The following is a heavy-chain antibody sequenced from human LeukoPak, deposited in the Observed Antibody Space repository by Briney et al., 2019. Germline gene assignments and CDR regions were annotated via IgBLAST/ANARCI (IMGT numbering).Heavy chain of an antibody. D-gene: IGHD2-2*01. V-gene: IGHV1-69*13. CDR3: ARSNIVVVPAGYYGAFDI. CDR1: GGTFSSYA. Sequence: ASVKVSCKASGGTFSSYAISWVRQAPGQGLEWMGGIIPIFGTANYAQKFQGRVTITADESTSTAYMELSSLRSEDTAVYYCARSNIVVVPAGYYGAFDIWGQGTMITVSS. J-gene: IGHJ3*02. CDR2: IIPIFGTA.